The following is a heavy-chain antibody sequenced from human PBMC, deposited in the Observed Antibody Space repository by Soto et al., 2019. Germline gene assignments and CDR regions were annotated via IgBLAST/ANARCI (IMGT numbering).Heavy chain of an antibody. V-gene: IGHV1-69*13. CDR3: ASGEFGITMIVVVRGEPRTIKRWAFDI. CDR2: IIPILGTA. J-gene: IGHJ3*02. CDR1: GGTFSSYA. D-gene: IGHD3-22*01. Sequence: SVKVSCKASGGTFSSYAISWVRQAPGQGLEWMGGIIPILGTANYAQKFQGRVTITADESTSTAYMELSSLRSEDTAVYYCASGEFGITMIVVVRGEPRTIKRWAFDIWGQGTMVTVSS.